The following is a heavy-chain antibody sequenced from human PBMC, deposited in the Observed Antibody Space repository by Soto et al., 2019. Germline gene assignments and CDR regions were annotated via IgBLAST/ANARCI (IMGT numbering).Heavy chain of an antibody. V-gene: IGHV3-33*01. D-gene: IGHD6-13*01. Sequence: QVQLVESGGGVVQPGRSLRLPCAASGFNFNNYGMHWVRQAPGKGLEWVAVIWNDGNGYYYANSVKGRFTISRDNSKNTLYLQMNSLRAEDTAVYYCARRQISPPTRGAASARGGMDVWGQGTTVTVSS. CDR1: GFNFNNYG. J-gene: IGHJ6*02. CDR3: ARRQISPPTRGAASARGGMDV. CDR2: IWNDGNGY.